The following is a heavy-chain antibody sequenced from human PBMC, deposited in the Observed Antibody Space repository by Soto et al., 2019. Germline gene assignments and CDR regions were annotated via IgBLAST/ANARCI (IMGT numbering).Heavy chain of an antibody. V-gene: IGHV1-69*02. J-gene: IGHJ6*02. CDR2: IIPILGIA. CDR1: GGTFSSYT. D-gene: IGHD6-19*01. Sequence: VQLVQSGAEVKKPGSSVKVSCKASGGTFSSYTISWVRQAPGQGLEWMGRIIPILGIANYAQKVQGRVTITADKSTSTAYMELSSLRSEDTAVYYCARVPAVAYADYYYYGMDVWGQGTTVTVSS. CDR3: ARVPAVAYADYYYYGMDV.